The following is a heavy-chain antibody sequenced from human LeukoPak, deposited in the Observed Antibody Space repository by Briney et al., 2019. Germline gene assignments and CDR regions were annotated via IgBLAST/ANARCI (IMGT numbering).Heavy chain of an antibody. CDR3: TLYGDYEAY. CDR1: GFTFSGSA. J-gene: IGHJ4*02. CDR2: IRSKANSYAT. D-gene: IGHD4-17*01. Sequence: RGSLRLSCAASGFTFSGSAMHWVRQASGKGLELVGRIRSKANSYATAYAASVKGRFTLSRDDSKYTAYPQMNSMKTEDTAVYYCTLYGDYEAYWGQGTLVTVSS. V-gene: IGHV3-73*01.